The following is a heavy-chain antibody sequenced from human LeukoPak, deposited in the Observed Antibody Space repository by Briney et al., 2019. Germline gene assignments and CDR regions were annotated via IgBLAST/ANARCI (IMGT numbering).Heavy chain of an antibody. CDR3: ASLPSNTVTHDY. D-gene: IGHD4-11*01. J-gene: IGHJ4*02. CDR2: IYHSGST. V-gene: IGHV4-38-2*01. Sequence: KPSETLSLTCAVSGYSISSSHYWGWIRQPPGKGLEWIGTIYHSGSTHYNPSLKSRITLSVDTSKNQFSLKLRSVTAADTAVYYCASLPSNTVTHDYWGQGTLVTVSS. CDR1: GYSISSSHY.